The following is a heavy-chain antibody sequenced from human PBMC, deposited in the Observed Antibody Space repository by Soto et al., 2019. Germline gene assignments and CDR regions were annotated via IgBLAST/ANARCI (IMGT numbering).Heavy chain of an antibody. J-gene: IGHJ4*02. CDR2: IYYSGTT. V-gene: IGHV4-59*08. CDR1: GGSISTYC. D-gene: IGHD5-18*01. Sequence: SETLSLTCIVSGGSISTYCWSWIRQSPGKGLEWIGYIYYSGTTNYNPSLKSRATISVDTSKNQFSLRLNSLTAADTAVYYCARHGYTYSFFDYWGQGALVTVSS. CDR3: ARHGYTYSFFDY.